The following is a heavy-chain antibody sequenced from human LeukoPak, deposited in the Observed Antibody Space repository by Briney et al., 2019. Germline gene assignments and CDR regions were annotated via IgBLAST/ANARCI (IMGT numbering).Heavy chain of an antibody. V-gene: IGHV1-69*13. Sequence: GASVKVSCKASGGTFSSCAISWVRQAPGQGLERMGGIIPIFGTANYAQKFQGRVTITADESTSTAYMELSSLRSEDTAVYYCARRPTLTGYYGGYYFDYWGQGTLVTVSS. CDR3: ARRPTLTGYYGGYYFDY. CDR2: IIPIFGTA. D-gene: IGHD3-9*01. J-gene: IGHJ4*02. CDR1: GGTFSSCA.